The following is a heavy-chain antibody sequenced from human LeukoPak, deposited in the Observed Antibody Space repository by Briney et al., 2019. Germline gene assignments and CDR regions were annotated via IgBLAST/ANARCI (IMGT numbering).Heavy chain of an antibody. CDR1: GYTFTSYG. Sequence: ASVKVSCKASGYTFTSYGISWVRQAPGQGLEWMGWISAYNGNTNYAQKFQGRVTMTRDTSISTAYMELSRLRSDDTAVYYCARDYYYDSSGYEYWGQGTLVTVSS. J-gene: IGHJ4*02. V-gene: IGHV1-18*01. CDR2: ISAYNGNT. CDR3: ARDYYYDSSGYEY. D-gene: IGHD3-22*01.